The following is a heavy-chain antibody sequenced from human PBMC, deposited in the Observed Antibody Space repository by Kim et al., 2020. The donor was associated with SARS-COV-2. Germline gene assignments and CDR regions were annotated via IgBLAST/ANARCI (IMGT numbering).Heavy chain of an antibody. J-gene: IGHJ4*02. V-gene: IGHV3-33*01. CDR1: GFIFSNYG. CDR2: IWYDGSNK. CDR3: ARYGIVGATYGGLDF. D-gene: IGHD1-26*01. Sequence: GSLRLSCAASGFIFSNYGMHWVRQAPGKGLEWVAVIWYDGSNKYYADSVKGRFTISRYNSKNTLDLEMNSLRAEDTAVYYCARYGIVGATYGGLDFWGQGTLVTVSS.